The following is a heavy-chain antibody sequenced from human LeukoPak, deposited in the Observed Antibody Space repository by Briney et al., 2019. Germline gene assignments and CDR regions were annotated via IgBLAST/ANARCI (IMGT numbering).Heavy chain of an antibody. Sequence: PSETLSLTCTVSGGSISSYYWSWIRQPPGKGLEWIGRIYTSGSTNYNPSLKSRVTMSVDTSKNQFSLKLSSVTAADTAVYYCASQRITMVRGVIKRSGGYYYGMDVWGQGTTVTVSS. D-gene: IGHD3-10*01. V-gene: IGHV4-4*07. J-gene: IGHJ6*02. CDR1: GGSISSYY. CDR3: ASQRITMVRGVIKRSGGYYYGMDV. CDR2: IYTSGST.